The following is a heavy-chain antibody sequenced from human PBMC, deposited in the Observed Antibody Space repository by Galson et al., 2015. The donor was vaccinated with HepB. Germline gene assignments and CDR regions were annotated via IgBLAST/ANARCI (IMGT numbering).Heavy chain of an antibody. CDR1: GFTFSNYG. CDR2: IWYDGSNK. Sequence: SLRLSCAASGFTFSNYGMHRVRQAPGKGLEWVALIWYDGSNKYYADSVKGRFTISRDNSKNTLYLQMNSLRGEDTAVYYCARETAALYGMDVWGQGTTVIVSS. CDR3: ARETAALYGMDV. J-gene: IGHJ6*02. V-gene: IGHV3-33*01.